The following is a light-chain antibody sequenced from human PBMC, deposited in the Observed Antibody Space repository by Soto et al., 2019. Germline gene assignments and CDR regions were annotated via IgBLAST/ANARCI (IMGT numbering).Light chain of an antibody. CDR3: QHYASSTYA. Sequence: EIVLTQSPGTLSLSPGERATLSCRASQSVSSTYLAWYQQKPGQAPRVLMFGASSRATGIPDRVSGSGSGTDFTLTIGSLEPEESAVYYGQHYASSTYAFGQGTKVLI. CDR2: GAS. V-gene: IGKV3-20*01. CDR1: QSVSSTY. J-gene: IGKJ2*01.